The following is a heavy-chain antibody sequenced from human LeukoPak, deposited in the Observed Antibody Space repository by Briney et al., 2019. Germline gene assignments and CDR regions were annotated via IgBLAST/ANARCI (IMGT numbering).Heavy chain of an antibody. CDR3: ARDSRDYYYYYMDV. CDR1: GYTFG. J-gene: IGHJ6*03. CDR2: ISGYNGNT. Sequence: ASVKVSCKASGYTFGISWVRQAPGQGLERMGWISGYNGNTNYAQKLQGRVTMTTDTSTSTAYMELRSLRSDDTAVYYCARDSRDYYYYYMDVWGKGTTVTVSS. V-gene: IGHV1-18*01.